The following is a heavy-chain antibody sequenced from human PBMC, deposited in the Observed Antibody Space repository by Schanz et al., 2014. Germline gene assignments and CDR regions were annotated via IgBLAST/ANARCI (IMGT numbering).Heavy chain of an antibody. Sequence: QVQLVQSGGEVKTPGASVKVSCKASGYTFTRSGISWVRQAPGQGLEWMGWIGGSDGNTNFAKKLQGRVTMTTDTSTSTVYMELRSLTSDDSSVYYCARDRDQWDGNYLDYWGQGTLVTVSS. CDR3: ARDRDQWDGNYLDY. D-gene: IGHD1-26*01. V-gene: IGHV1-18*01. CDR1: GYTFTRSG. J-gene: IGHJ4*02. CDR2: IGGSDGNT.